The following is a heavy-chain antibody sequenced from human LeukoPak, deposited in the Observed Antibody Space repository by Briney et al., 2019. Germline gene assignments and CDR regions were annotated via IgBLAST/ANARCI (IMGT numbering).Heavy chain of an antibody. CDR1: GGSISSNSFY. V-gene: IGHV4-39*01. D-gene: IGHD6-13*01. CDR2: IYYSGST. CDR3: ARGGSYSSSHRGLDY. Sequence: SETLSLTCTVSGGSISSNSFYWGWIRQAPGKGLEWIGSIYYSGSTYYNPSLKSRVTISVDTSKNQFSLRLSSVTAADTAVYYCARGGSYSSSHRGLDYCGQGTLVTVSS. J-gene: IGHJ4*02.